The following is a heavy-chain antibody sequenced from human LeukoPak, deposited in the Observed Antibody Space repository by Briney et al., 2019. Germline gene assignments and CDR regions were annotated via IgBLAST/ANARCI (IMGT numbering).Heavy chain of an antibody. V-gene: IGHV3-11*06. D-gene: IGHD6-19*01. CDR3: VSHYCSGAYCFLDY. CDR2: ISANGAYT. J-gene: IGHJ4*02. Sequence: PGGSLRLSCAASGFDFSDYYMSWVRQSPGEGLEWLAYISANGAYTKYADSVKGRSTICRDNAKKSLYLQISGLRAEDTAVYYCVSHYCSGAYCFLDYWGQGTLVTVSS. CDR1: GFDFSDYY.